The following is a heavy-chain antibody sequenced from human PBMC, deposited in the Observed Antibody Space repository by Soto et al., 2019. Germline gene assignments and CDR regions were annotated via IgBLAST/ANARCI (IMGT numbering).Heavy chain of an antibody. CDR3: ARSKDLGDIAFKIGF. CDR2: ISFDGSDK. CDR1: GFTFSRYG. J-gene: IGHJ4*02. V-gene: IGHV3-30*03. D-gene: IGHD2-21*01. Sequence: QVQLVESGGGVVQPGRSLRLACAASGFTFSRYGMHWVRQAPGKGLEWVAVISFDGSDKYYGDSVKGRFTVSRDNSKNTLYVQMNSLRAEDTAVYYCARSKDLGDIAFKIGFWGQGTLVTVSS.